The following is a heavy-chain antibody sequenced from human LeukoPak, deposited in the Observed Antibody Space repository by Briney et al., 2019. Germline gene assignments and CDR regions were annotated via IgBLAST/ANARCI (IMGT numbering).Heavy chain of an antibody. D-gene: IGHD2-2*02. CDR1: GGSISSSSYY. J-gene: IGHJ5*02. V-gene: IGHV4-39*07. Sequence: PSETLSLTCTVSGGSISSSSYYWGWIRQPPGKGLEWIGRIYTSGSTNYNPSLKSRVTMSVDTSKNQFSLKLSSVTAADTAVYYCARALSAAAIRGGYNWFDPWGQGTLVTVSS. CDR3: ARALSAAAIRGGYNWFDP. CDR2: IYTSGST.